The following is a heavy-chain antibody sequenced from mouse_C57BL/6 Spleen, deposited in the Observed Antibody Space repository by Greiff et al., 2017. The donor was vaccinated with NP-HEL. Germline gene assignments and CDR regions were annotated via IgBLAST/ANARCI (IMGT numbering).Heavy chain of an antibody. D-gene: IGHD2-4*01. CDR3: TRVDYDYAAYWYFDV. Sequence: EVMLVESGEGLVKPGGSLKLSCAASGFTFSSYAMSWVRQTPEKRLEWVAYISSGGDYIYYADTVKGRFTISRDNARNNRYLQMSSLKSEDTAMYYCTRVDYDYAAYWYFDVWGTGTTVTVSS. V-gene: IGHV5-9-1*02. CDR2: ISSGGDYI. J-gene: IGHJ1*03. CDR1: GFTFSSYA.